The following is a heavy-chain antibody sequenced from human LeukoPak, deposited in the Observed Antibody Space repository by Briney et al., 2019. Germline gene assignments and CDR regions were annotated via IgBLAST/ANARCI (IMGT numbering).Heavy chain of an antibody. CDR3: ARGGSGSYRFDH. D-gene: IGHD1-26*01. J-gene: IGHJ4*02. CDR1: GFTLSSYW. CDR2: ISSDGSIT. V-gene: IGHV3-74*01. Sequence: GGSLRLSCAASGFTLSSYWMHWVRLDPRKWMVWVSRISSDGSITTYAESVKGRFTISRDDAKNTLFLQMNSLRAEDTAVYYFARGGSGSYRFDHWGQGTLVTVYS.